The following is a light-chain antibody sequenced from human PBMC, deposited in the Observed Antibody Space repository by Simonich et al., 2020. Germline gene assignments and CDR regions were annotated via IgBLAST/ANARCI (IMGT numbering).Light chain of an antibody. CDR1: SSDVGGYNY. CDR3: SSYTSSSNWV. J-gene: IGLJ3*02. CDR2: DVS. Sequence: QSALTQPASVSGSPGQSITISCTGTSSDVGGYNYVSWDQQHPGKAPKLMIYDVSKRPSGVSNRFSGSKSGNTASLTISGLQAEDEADYYCSSYTSSSNWVFGGGTKLTVL. V-gene: IGLV2-14*01.